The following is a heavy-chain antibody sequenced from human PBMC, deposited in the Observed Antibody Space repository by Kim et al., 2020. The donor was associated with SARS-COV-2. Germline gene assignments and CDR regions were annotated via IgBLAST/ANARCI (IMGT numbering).Heavy chain of an antibody. CDR3: AREADSGSYYIIYYGMDV. D-gene: IGHD1-26*01. V-gene: IGHV3-21*04. Sequence: GGSLRLSCAASGFTFSSYSMNWVRQAPGKGLEWVSSISSSSSYIYYADSVKGRFTISRDNAKNSLYLQMNSLRAEDTAVYYCAREADSGSYYIIYYGMDVWGQGTTVTVSS. CDR1: GFTFSSYS. J-gene: IGHJ6*02. CDR2: ISSSSSYI.